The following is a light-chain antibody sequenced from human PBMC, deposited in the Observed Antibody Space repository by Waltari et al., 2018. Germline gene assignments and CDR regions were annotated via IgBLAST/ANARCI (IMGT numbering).Light chain of an antibody. CDR3: QQYYASPFT. Sequence: DIVMTQSPDALAVSLGVRATITCKSSQSVFYYSNNKTYLAWYQHRPGQPATLLIFWASTLGTGVPDRFSGSGSDTDFTLSISSLQAEYVAVYYCQQYYASPFTFGPGTKLDIK. CDR1: QSVFYYSNNKTY. J-gene: IGKJ3*01. CDR2: WAS. V-gene: IGKV4-1*01.